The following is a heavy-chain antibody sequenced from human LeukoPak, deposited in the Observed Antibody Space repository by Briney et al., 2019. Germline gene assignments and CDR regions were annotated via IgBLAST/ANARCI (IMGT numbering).Heavy chain of an antibody. D-gene: IGHD3-10*01. V-gene: IGHV1-69*04. CDR2: IIPILGIA. CDR1: GGTFSSYA. J-gene: IGHJ4*02. CDR3: ARGVGSGSSYYFDY. Sequence: SVKVSCKASGGTFSSYAISWVRQAPGQGLEWMRRIIPILGIANYAQKFQGRVTITADKSTSTAYMELSSLRSEDTAVYYCARGVGSGSSYYFDYWGQGTLVTVSS.